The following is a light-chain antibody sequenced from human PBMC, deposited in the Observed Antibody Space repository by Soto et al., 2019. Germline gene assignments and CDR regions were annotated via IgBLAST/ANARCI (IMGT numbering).Light chain of an antibody. Sequence: QSALTQPASVCGSPGQSITISCTGTSSDVGGYNYVSWYQQHPGKXPXLVIXXXXXXXSXVSXXXXXXXXXNXXXXNXSGLXAEDEADYYCSSYTSSSTLVVFCGGTKLTVL. CDR1: SSDVGGYNY. V-gene: IGLV2-14*01. CDR2: XXX. CDR3: SSYTSSSTLVV. J-gene: IGLJ2*01.